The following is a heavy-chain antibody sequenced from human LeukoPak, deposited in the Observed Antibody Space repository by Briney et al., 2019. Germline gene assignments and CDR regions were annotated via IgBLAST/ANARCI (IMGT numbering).Heavy chain of an antibody. CDR1: GFTFSSYA. CDR2: ISGGGIGT. CDR3: AKGSGSGTHLPSARFDY. V-gene: IGHV3-23*01. J-gene: IGHJ4*02. Sequence: PGGSLRLSCAASGFTFSSYAMSWVRQAPGKGLEWVAYISGGGIGTYYADAVKGRFTISRDNSKNMMSMEVNSLRDDDTAVYFCAKGSGSGTHLPSARFDYWGQGVMVTVSS. D-gene: IGHD3-10*01.